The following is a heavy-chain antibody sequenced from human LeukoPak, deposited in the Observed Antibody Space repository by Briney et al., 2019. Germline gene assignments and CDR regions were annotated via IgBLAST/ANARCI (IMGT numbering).Heavy chain of an antibody. D-gene: IGHD3-10*01. CDR3: ARDYRGGGDFDY. J-gene: IGHJ4*02. CDR1: GYSISSGYY. Sequence: SETLSLTCTVSGYSISSGYYWGWIRQPPGKGLEWIGSIYHSGSTYYNPSLKSRVTISVDTSKNQFSLKLSSVTAADTAVYYCARDYRGGGDFDYWGQGTLVTVSS. CDR2: IYHSGST. V-gene: IGHV4-38-2*02.